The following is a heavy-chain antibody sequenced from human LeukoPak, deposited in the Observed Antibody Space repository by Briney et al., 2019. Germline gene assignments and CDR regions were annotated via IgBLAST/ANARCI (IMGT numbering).Heavy chain of an antibody. CDR3: ARDHYDFWSGYRSYYYYYGMDV. J-gene: IGHJ6*02. V-gene: IGHV4-34*01. CDR1: GGSFSGYY. D-gene: IGHD3-3*01. Sequence: PSETLSLTCAVYGGSFSGYYWSWIRQPPGKGLEWTGEINHSGSTDYNPSLKSRVTISVDTSKNQFSLKLSSVTAADTAVYYCARDHYDFWSGYRSYYYYYGMDVWGQGTTVTVSS. CDR2: INHSGST.